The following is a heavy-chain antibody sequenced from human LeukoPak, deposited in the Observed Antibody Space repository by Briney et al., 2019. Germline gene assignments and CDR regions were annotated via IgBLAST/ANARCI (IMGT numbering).Heavy chain of an antibody. V-gene: IGHV4-61*02. Sequence: PSETLSLTCTVSGGSISSGSYYWSWIRQPAGKGLEWIGRIYTSGSTNYNPSLKSRATISVDTSKNQFSLKLSSVTAADTAVYYCASGDCGGDCYSRLDAFDIWGQGTMVTVSS. CDR3: ASGDCGGDCYSRLDAFDI. D-gene: IGHD2-21*01. CDR2: IYTSGST. CDR1: GGSISSGSYY. J-gene: IGHJ3*02.